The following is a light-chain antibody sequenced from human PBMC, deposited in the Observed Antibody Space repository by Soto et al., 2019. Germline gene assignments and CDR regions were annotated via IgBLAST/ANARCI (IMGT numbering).Light chain of an antibody. CDR3: QQYGSSPGNT. Sequence: EIVLTQSPGTLSLSPGERATLSCRASQSVSSSYLAWYQQKPGQAPRLLIYGASSRATGIPDRFSGSGSGTVFTLTISRLEPEDFAVYYCQQYGSSPGNTFGQGIKLEIK. J-gene: IGKJ2*01. V-gene: IGKV3-20*01. CDR2: GAS. CDR1: QSVSSSY.